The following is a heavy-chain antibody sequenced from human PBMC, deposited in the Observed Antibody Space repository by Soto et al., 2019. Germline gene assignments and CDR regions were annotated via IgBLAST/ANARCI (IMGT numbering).Heavy chain of an antibody. J-gene: IGHJ6*03. CDR3: ARGRGDIVVVAAANGYYYMDV. CDR1: GNTFTSYA. Sequence: ASVKVSSKASGNTFTSYAMHWVRQAPGQRLEWMGWINAGNGNTKYSQKFQGRVTITRDTSASTAYMELSSLRSEDTAVYYCARGRGDIVVVAAANGYYYMDVWGKGTTVTVSS. D-gene: IGHD2-2*01. CDR2: INAGNGNT. V-gene: IGHV1-3*01.